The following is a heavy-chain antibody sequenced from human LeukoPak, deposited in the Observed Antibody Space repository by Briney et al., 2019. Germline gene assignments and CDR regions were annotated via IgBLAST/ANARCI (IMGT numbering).Heavy chain of an antibody. CDR2: INPSGGST. J-gene: IGHJ4*02. D-gene: IGHD1-7*01. V-gene: IGHV1-46*01. Sequence: ASVKVSCKASVYTFTSYYMHRVGQAPCQGLEWMGIINPSGGSTSYAQKFQGRVTMTRDTSTSTVYMELSSLRSEDTAVYYCARDRAGTTDYWGQGTLVTVSS. CDR3: ARDRAGTTDY. CDR1: VYTFTSYY.